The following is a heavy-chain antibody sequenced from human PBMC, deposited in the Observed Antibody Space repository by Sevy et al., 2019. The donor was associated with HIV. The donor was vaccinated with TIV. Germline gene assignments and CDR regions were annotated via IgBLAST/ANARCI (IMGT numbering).Heavy chain of an antibody. CDR3: ARGRYCSGGSCYNFDY. D-gene: IGHD2-15*01. J-gene: IGHJ4*02. CDR2: IIPIFGTA. Sequence: ASVKVSCKASGGTFSSYAISWVRQAPGQGLEWMGGIIPIFGTANYAQKFQGRVTITADESTSTAYMALSSLRSEDTAVYYCARGRYCSGGSCYNFDYWGQGTLVTVSS. V-gene: IGHV1-69*13. CDR1: GGTFSSYA.